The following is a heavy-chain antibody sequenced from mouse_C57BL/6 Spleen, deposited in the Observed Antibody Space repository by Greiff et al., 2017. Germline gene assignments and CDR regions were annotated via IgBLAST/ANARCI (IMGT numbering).Heavy chain of an antibody. CDR1: GYTFTDYN. J-gene: IGHJ2*01. CDR2: INPNNGGT. V-gene: IGHV1-18*01. CDR3: ARRYYGSSYDFDY. Sequence: VQLKESGPELVKPGASVKIPCKASGYTFTDYNMDWVKQSHGKSLEWIGDINPNNGGTIYNQKFKGKATLTVDKSSSTAYMELRSLTSEDTAVYYCARRYYGSSYDFDYWGQGTTLTVSS. D-gene: IGHD1-1*01.